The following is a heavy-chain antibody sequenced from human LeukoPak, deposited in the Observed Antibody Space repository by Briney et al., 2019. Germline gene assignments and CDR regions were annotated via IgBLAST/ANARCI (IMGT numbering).Heavy chain of an antibody. CDR1: GGTFSSYA. Sequence: SVKVSCKASGGTFSSYAISWVRQAPGQGLEWMGGIIPIFGTANYAQKFQGRVTITADESTSTAYMELSSLRSEDTAVYYCARDSQGYCSSTSCYSGFDPWGQGTLVTVSS. J-gene: IGHJ5*02. CDR2: IIPIFGTA. CDR3: ARDSQGYCSSTSCYSGFDP. V-gene: IGHV1-69*01. D-gene: IGHD2-2*01.